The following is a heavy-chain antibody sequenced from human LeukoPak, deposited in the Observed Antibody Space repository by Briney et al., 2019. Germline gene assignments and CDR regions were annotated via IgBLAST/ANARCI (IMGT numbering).Heavy chain of an antibody. CDR1: GGSFSGYY. D-gene: IGHD3-3*01. Sequence: SETLSLTCAVYGGSFSGYYWSWTRQPPGKGLEWIGEINHSGSTNYNPSLKSRVTISVDTSKNQFSLKLSSVTAADTAVYYCARGRPYYDFWSGYYTYYFDYWGQGTLVTVSS. CDR3: ARGRPYYDFWSGYYTYYFDY. CDR2: INHSGST. J-gene: IGHJ4*02. V-gene: IGHV4-34*01.